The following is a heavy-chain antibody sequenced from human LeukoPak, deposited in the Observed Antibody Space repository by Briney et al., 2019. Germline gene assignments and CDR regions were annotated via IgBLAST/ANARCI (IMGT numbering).Heavy chain of an antibody. V-gene: IGHV3-23*01. D-gene: IGHD3-22*01. J-gene: IGHJ4*02. Sequence: GGSLRFSCAASGFTFSRSAMTWVRQGPGTGLEFVASIIYSGGATYYADSVKGRFTIYRDNSKNTLYLQMNSLRAEDTALYYCAKDGLYYDGSEHVYYFDSWGQGTLVTVSS. CDR2: IIYSGGAT. CDR3: AKDGLYYDGSEHVYYFDS. CDR1: GFTFSRSA.